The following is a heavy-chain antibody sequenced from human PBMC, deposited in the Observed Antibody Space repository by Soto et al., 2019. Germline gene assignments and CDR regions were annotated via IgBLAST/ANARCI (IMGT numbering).Heavy chain of an antibody. J-gene: IGHJ4*02. V-gene: IGHV3-30*03. Sequence: GGSLRLSCAASGFTFTTYGMHWVRQAPGKGLEWVAVISYDGTNKFYEDSVDGRFTISRDNSKNTLFLQMNSLRPEDTAVYYCARGTPYTTGWYYFDFWGQGTLVTVSS. CDR1: GFTFTTYG. D-gene: IGHD6-19*01. CDR3: ARGTPYTTGWYYFDF. CDR2: ISYDGTNK.